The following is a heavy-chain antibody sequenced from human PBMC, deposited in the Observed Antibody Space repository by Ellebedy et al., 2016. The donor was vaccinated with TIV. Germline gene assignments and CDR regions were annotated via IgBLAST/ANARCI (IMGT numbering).Heavy chain of an antibody. V-gene: IGHV3-23*01. CDR2: ISGSGSST. CDR3: VTRITRNY. CDR1: GFTFTNYG. J-gene: IGHJ4*02. D-gene: IGHD3-10*01. Sequence: GESLKISCAASGFTFTNYGMSWVRQAPGKGLEWVSVISGSGSSTYYADSVKGGFTISRDNSKNTLYLQMNSLRAEDTAVYYCVTRITRNYWGQGTLVTVSS.